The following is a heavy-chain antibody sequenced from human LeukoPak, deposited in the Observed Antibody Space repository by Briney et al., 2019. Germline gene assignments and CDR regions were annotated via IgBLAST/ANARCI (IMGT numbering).Heavy chain of an antibody. CDR3: ARAFSGSGSYYSEMLYYYYYMDV. CDR1: GGSISSYY. D-gene: IGHD3-10*01. J-gene: IGHJ6*03. V-gene: IGHV4-4*07. CDR2: IYTSGST. Sequence: SETLSLTCTVSGGSISSYYWSWIRQPAGKGLEWIGRIYTSGSTNYNPSLKSRVTMSVDTSKNQFSLKLSSVTAADTAVYCARAFSGSGSYYSEMLYYYYYMDVWGKGTTVTISS.